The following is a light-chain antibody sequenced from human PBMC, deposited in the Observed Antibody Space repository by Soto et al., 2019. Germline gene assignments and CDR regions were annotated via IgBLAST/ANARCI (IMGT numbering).Light chain of an antibody. CDR1: SSDVGGYNY. CDR2: DVS. Sequence: QSALTQPRSVSGSPGQSVTISCTGTSSDVGGYNYVSWYQQYPGKAPKLMIYDVSKRPSGVPDRFSGSKSDNTASLTISGLQAEDEADYYCCSYAGGDSLIFGTGTKVTVL. V-gene: IGLV2-11*01. CDR3: CSYAGGDSLI. J-gene: IGLJ1*01.